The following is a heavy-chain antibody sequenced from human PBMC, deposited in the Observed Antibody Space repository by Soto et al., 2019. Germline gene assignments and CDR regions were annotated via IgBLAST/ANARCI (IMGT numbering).Heavy chain of an antibody. Sequence: LRLSCAASGFTFSSYSMNWVRQAPGKGLEWVSSISSSSSYIYYADSVKGRFTISRDNAKNSLYLQMNSLRAEDTAVYYCARGVYCSGGSCYNYFYFDYWGQGTLVTVSS. CDR1: GFTFSSYS. D-gene: IGHD2-15*01. CDR2: ISSSSSYI. CDR3: ARGVYCSGGSCYNYFYFDY. V-gene: IGHV3-21*01. J-gene: IGHJ4*02.